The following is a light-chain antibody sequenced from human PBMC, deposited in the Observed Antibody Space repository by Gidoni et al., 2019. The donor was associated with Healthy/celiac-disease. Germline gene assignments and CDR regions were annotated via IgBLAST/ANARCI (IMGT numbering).Light chain of an antibody. CDR2: GAT. J-gene: IGKJ1*01. CDR3: KQYKKWPRT. Sequence: EIVTTTSLATLSVSPGERATLSCRASRRVSSNLAWYPQKPGQAPRLLIYGATTRASGSPARFSGSGAGTEFTLTISSLEAEDFAVDYCKQYKKWPRTFGKXTKVEIK. CDR1: RRVSSN. V-gene: IGKV3-15*01.